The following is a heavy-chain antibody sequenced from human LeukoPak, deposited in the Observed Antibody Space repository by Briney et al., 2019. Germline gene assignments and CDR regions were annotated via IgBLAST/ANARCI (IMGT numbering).Heavy chain of an antibody. CDR1: GYTFTSYG. CDR3: AREGYYGSGSYPYYYGMDV. Sequence: GASVKVSCKASGYTFTSYGISWVRQAPGQGLEWMGWISAYNGKTNYAQKFQGRITMTTDTSTSTAYMELRSLRSDDTAVYYCAREGYYGSGSYPYYYGMDVWGQGTTVTVSS. D-gene: IGHD3-10*01. CDR2: ISAYNGKT. J-gene: IGHJ6*02. V-gene: IGHV1-18*01.